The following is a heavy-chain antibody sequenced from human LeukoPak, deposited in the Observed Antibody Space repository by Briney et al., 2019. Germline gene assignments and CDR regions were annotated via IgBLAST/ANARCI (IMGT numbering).Heavy chain of an antibody. Sequence: GGSLRLSCAASGFTFSTYAMNWVRQAPGKGLEWVAIIWYDGSNKYYADFVKGRFTTSRDNSKNTLYLQMNSLRADDTAVYYCARVSGYSGTWYVDYWGQGTLVTVSS. D-gene: IGHD6-13*01. V-gene: IGHV3-33*08. J-gene: IGHJ4*02. CDR3: ARVSGYSGTWYVDY. CDR1: GFTFSTYA. CDR2: IWYDGSNK.